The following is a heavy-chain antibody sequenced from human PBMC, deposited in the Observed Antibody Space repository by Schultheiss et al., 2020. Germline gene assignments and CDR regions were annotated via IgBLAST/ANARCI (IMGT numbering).Heavy chain of an antibody. V-gene: IGHV3-74*01. CDR1: GFTFSSYW. D-gene: IGHD6-13*01. CDR3: ARDFLAAAGYGRV. Sequence: LSLTCAASGFTFSSYWMHWVRQAPGKGLVWVSRINSDGSSTSYADSVKGRFTISRDNAKNTLYLQMNSLRAEDTAVYYCARDFLAAAGYGRVWGQGTTVTVSS. CDR2: INSDGSST. J-gene: IGHJ6*02.